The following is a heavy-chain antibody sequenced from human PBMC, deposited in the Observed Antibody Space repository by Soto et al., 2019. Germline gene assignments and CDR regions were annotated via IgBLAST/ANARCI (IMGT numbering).Heavy chain of an antibody. CDR3: AKVINGGSFAY. D-gene: IGHD2-15*01. J-gene: IGHJ4*02. V-gene: IGHV3-9*01. Sequence: EVQLVESGGGLVQPGRSLRLSCAASGFTFDDYAMHWVRQAPGKGLEWVSGISWNSGSIVYADSVKGRFTISRDNAKNSLYRQMNSLRAEATALYSCAKVINGGSFAYWGQGTLVTVSS. CDR2: ISWNSGSI. CDR1: GFTFDDYA.